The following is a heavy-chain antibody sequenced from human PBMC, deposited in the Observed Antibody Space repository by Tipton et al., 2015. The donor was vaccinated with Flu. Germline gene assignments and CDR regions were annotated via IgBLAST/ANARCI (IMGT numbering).Heavy chain of an antibody. V-gene: IGHV5-51*03. CDR2: IYPGDSDT. CDR1: GYTFTSYW. J-gene: IGHJ2*01. CDR3: ARGASRKNWYFDL. Sequence: VQLVQSGAEVKKPGESLQISCKGSGYTFTSYWIGWVRQMPGNGLEWMGIIYPGDSDTRYSPSFQGQVTISANKSISTACLQWSSLKASDTAMYYCARGASRKNWYFDLWGRGTLVTVSS. D-gene: IGHD1-14*01.